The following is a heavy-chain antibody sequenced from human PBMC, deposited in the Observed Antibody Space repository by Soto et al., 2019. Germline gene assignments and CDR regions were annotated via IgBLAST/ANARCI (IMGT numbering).Heavy chain of an antibody. CDR1: GFTFSGFD. Sequence: ESGGNLVQPGGSLRLSCEASGFTFSGFDMHWVRQPTGTGLEWVSTIGTAGDTYYAVSVKGRFTISRDNAKNSLSLQMNSLRAGDTAVYFCARGQEVGAHFFDSWGQGTQVTVSS. CDR3: ARGQEVGAHFFDS. D-gene: IGHD2-15*01. J-gene: IGHJ4*02. V-gene: IGHV3-13*01. CDR2: IGTAGDT.